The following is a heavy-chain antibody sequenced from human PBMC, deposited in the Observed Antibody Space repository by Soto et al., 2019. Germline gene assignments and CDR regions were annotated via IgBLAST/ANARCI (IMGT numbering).Heavy chain of an antibody. CDR2: ISTSGETT. CDR1: GFTFGAYA. V-gene: IGHV3-23*01. J-gene: IGHJ4*02. D-gene: IGHD3-10*01. Sequence: GSLRLSCAASGFTFGAYAMSWVRRAPGKGLEWVSSISTSGETTYYADSVKGRFTISRDNSYNTLFLQMDSLRVDDAAIYYCAKDQYGSGDYGRFDFWGQGSLVTVSS. CDR3: AKDQYGSGDYGRFDF.